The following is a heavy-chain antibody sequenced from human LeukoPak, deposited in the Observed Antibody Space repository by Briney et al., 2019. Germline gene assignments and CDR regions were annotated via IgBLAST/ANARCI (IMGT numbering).Heavy chain of an antibody. V-gene: IGHV1-69*06. D-gene: IGHD3-3*01. Sequence: SVKVSCKASGYTFTGNYMHWVRQAPGQGLEWMGGIIPIFGTANYAQKFQGRVTITADKSTSTAYMELSSLRSEDTAVYYCARGVEWDHYAAIIWGQGTMVTVSS. CDR2: IIPIFGTA. CDR1: GYTFTGNY. J-gene: IGHJ3*02. CDR3: ARGVEWDHYAAII.